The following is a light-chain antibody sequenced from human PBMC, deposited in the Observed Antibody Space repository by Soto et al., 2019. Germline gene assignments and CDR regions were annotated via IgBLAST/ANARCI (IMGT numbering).Light chain of an antibody. CDR1: SSDVGSYNL. CDR2: EVS. CDR3: CSYXGSSPYV. V-gene: IGLV2-23*02. Sequence: QSVRTQPASVSGSPGQSITISCTGTSSDVGSYNLVSWYQQHPGKAPKLMIYEVSKRPSGVSNRFSGSKSGNTASLTISGLQAEDEADYYCCSYXGSSPYVFGTGTKVTVL. J-gene: IGLJ1*01.